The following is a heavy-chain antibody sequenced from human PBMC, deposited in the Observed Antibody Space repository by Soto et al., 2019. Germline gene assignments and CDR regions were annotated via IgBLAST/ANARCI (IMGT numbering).Heavy chain of an antibody. CDR1: GYTLTELS. CDR3: VTDPWFGEPTSGAFDI. Sequence: ASVKVSCKVSGYTLTELSMHWVRQAPGKGLEWMGGFDPEDGETIYAQKFQGRVTMTEDTSTDTAYMELSSLRSEDTAVYYCVTDPWFGEPTSGAFDIWGQGTMVTVSS. D-gene: IGHD3-10*01. J-gene: IGHJ3*02. V-gene: IGHV1-24*01. CDR2: FDPEDGET.